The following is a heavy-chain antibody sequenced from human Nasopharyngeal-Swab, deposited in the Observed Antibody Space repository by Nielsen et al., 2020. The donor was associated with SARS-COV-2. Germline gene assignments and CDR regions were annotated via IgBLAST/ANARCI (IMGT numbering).Heavy chain of an antibody. CDR1: GFTFSSYG. V-gene: IGHV3-30*18. CDR3: AKTVEYYGSGEGYYGMDV. Sequence: GESLKISCAASGFTFSSYGMHWVRQAPGKGLEWVAVISYDGSNKYYADSMKGRFTISRDNSKNTLYLQMNSLRAEDTAVYYCAKTVEYYGSGEGYYGMDVWGQGTTVTVSS. D-gene: IGHD3-10*01. J-gene: IGHJ6*02. CDR2: ISYDGSNK.